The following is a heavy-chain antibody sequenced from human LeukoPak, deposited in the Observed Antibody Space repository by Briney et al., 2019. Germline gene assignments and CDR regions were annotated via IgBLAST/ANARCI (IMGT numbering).Heavy chain of an antibody. J-gene: IGHJ4*02. CDR2: IHPNDGDT. CDR1: GYTFTDYY. CDR3: ARANFLYCSSSTCLFDY. V-gene: IGHV1-2*02. Sequence: ASVKVSCKASGYTFTDYYMHWVRQAPGQGFEWMGWIHPNDGDTNYAQKFQGRVTMTRDTSISTAHMEVSRLRSDDTAVNYCARANFLYCSSSTCLFDYWGQGTLVTVSS. D-gene: IGHD2-2*01.